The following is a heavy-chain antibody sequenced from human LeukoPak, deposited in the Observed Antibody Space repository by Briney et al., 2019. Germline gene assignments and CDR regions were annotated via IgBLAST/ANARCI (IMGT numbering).Heavy chain of an antibody. V-gene: IGHV3-9*01. CDR1: GFTFDNYA. CDR2: ISWNSGSI. J-gene: IGHJ4*02. D-gene: IGHD3-3*01. Sequence: GGSLRLSCAASGFTFDNYAMHWVRQAPGKGLEWVSGISWNSGSIGYADSVKGRFTISRDNARNSLYLQMNSLRAEDTAFYYCVRDVFSIFGVGLDNWGQGTLVIVSS. CDR3: VRDVFSIFGVGLDN.